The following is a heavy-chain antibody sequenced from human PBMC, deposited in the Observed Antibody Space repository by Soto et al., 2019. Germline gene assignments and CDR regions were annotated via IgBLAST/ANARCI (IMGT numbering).Heavy chain of an antibody. J-gene: IGHJ4*02. CDR3: ARDANAHADYSGYDL. Sequence: QVQLVQSGVEVKKPGASVKVSCKASGYTFSDYGITWVRQAPGQGLEWMGWISPYDGNTNYAQRFQGRVTMTTDTSTTTADMELRSLRSDDTAVYFCARDANAHADYSGYDLWGQGTLVTVSS. CDR1: GYTFSDYG. V-gene: IGHV1-18*01. CDR2: ISPYDGNT. D-gene: IGHD4-17*01.